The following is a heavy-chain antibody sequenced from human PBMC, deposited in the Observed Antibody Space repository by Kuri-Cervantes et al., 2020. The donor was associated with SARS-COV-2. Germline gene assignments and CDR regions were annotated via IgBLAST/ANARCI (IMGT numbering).Heavy chain of an antibody. D-gene: IGHD2-21*01. Sequence: GESLKISCAASGFNFSRTDMHWVRQAPGKGLEWVAVISHDGKNKKCTASGKGRFTISRDNPQNTLYLHMKSLRSEDTAIYYCAKDRVGVQDFWGQGTLVTVSS. CDR2: ISHDGKNK. CDR3: AKDRVGVQDF. CDR1: GFNFSRTD. V-gene: IGHV3-30*18. J-gene: IGHJ4*02.